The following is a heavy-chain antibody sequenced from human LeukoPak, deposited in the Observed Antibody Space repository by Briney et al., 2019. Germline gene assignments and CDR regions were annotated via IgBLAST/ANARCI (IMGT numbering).Heavy chain of an antibody. Sequence: ASVKVSCKASGGTFSSYAISWVRQAPGQGLEWMGWISAYNGNTNYAQKLQGRVTMTTDTSTSTAYMELRSLRSDDTAVYYCARDRIVGATKAFDIWGQGTMVTVSS. D-gene: IGHD1-26*01. CDR3: ARDRIVGATKAFDI. J-gene: IGHJ3*02. CDR1: GGTFSSYA. V-gene: IGHV1-18*01. CDR2: ISAYNGNT.